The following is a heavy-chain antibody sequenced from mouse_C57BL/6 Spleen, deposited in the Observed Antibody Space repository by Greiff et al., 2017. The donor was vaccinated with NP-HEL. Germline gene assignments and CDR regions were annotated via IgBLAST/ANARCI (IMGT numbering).Heavy chain of an antibody. J-gene: IGHJ2*01. D-gene: IGHD1-1*01. V-gene: IGHV1-61*01. CDR2: IYPSDSET. Sequence: VQLQQPGAELVRPGSSVKLSCKASGYTFTSYWMDWVKQRPGQGLEWIGNIYPSDSETHYNQKFKDKATLTVDKSSSTAYMQLSSLTSEDSAVYYCVGTLYYFDYWGQGTTLTVSS. CDR3: VGTLYYFDY. CDR1: GYTFTSYW.